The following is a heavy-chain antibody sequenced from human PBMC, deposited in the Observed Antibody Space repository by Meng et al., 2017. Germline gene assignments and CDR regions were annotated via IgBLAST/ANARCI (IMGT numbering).Heavy chain of an antibody. V-gene: IGHV3-30*01. Sequence: GRLVESGGGVVQPGRSLRLSCAVSGFTFSSYAMHWVRQAPGKGLEWVAVISYDGSNKYYADSVKGRFTISRDNSKNTLYLQMNSLRAEDTAVYYCARDRSMGGASDDYWGQGTLVTVSS. CDR1: GFTFSSYA. CDR2: ISYDGSNK. CDR3: ARDRSMGGASDDY. D-gene: IGHD3-16*01. J-gene: IGHJ4*02.